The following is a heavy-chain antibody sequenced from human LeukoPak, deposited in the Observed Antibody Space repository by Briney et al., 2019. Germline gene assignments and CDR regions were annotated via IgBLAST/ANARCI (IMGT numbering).Heavy chain of an antibody. Sequence: SETLSLTCTVSGGSISSYYWSWIRQPAGKGLEWIGRIYTSGSTNYNPSLKSRVTMSVDTSKNQFSLKLSSVTAADTAVYYCARGRRGGYDGRYYFDYWGQGTLVTVSS. CDR1: GGSISSYY. V-gene: IGHV4-4*07. J-gene: IGHJ4*02. D-gene: IGHD5-12*01. CDR3: ARGRRGGYDGRYYFDY. CDR2: IYTSGST.